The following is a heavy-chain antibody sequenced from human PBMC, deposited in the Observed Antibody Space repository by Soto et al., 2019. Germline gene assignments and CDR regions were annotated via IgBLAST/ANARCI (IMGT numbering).Heavy chain of an antibody. Sequence: GGSLRLSCAASGFTFRRYWMSWVRQAPGKGLEWVANIKGDGSERHYVDSVKGRFTISRDNAKNSLFLQMNSLRVEDTAVYYCARDGCTSASCDVYGMDVWGQGTTVTVSS. CDR3: ARDGCTSASCDVYGMDV. J-gene: IGHJ6*02. CDR1: GFTFRRYW. D-gene: IGHD2-2*01. V-gene: IGHV3-7*03. CDR2: IKGDGSER.